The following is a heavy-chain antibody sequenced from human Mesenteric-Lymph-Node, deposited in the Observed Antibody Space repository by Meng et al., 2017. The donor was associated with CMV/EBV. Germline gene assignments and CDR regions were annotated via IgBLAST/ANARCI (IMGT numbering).Heavy chain of an antibody. J-gene: IGHJ4*02. CDR3: AKNHVPYGDHDC. V-gene: IGHV3-23*01. CDR1: GFTFSTYD. D-gene: IGHD4-17*01. Sequence: GGSLRLSCAASGFTFSTYDMNWVRQTPGKGLEWVSRITPGGGTDYADSVKGRFTISRDSSKYTLYLQMSSLRVEDTAVYYCAKNHVPYGDHDCWGQGTLVTVSS. CDR2: ITPGGGT.